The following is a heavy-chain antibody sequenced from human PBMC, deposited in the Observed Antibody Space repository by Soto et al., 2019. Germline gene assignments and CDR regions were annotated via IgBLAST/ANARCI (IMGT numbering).Heavy chain of an antibody. CDR3: ARAEGREYSSSSDFDY. CDR2: IYHSGST. D-gene: IGHD6-6*01. V-gene: IGHV4-4*02. CDR1: GGSISSSNW. J-gene: IGHJ4*02. Sequence: PSETLSLTCAVSGGSISSSNWWSWVRQPPGKGLEWIGEIYHSGSTNYNPSLKSRVTISVDKSKNQFSLKLSSVTAADTAVYYCARAEGREYSSSSDFDYWGQGTLVTVSS.